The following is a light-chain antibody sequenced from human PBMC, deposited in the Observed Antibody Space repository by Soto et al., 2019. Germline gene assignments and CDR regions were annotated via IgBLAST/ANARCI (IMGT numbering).Light chain of an antibody. Sequence: VVTQPPSVSGAPGQRVTISCTGNNSNLGAGYDVHWYQQLPGAAPKLVIFGNRNRPSGVPERFSGSKSGTSASLAITGLQAEDEADYYCQAYDYSLTASVFGGGTKVTVL. V-gene: IGLV1-40*01. CDR2: GNR. CDR3: QAYDYSLTASV. J-gene: IGLJ3*02. CDR1: NSNLGAGYD.